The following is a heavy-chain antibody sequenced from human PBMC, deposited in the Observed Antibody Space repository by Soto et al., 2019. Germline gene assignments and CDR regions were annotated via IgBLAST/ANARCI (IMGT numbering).Heavy chain of an antibody. V-gene: IGHV4-59*01. CDR1: GGSISSYY. CDR2: IYYSGST. Sequence: SETLSLTCTASGGSISSYYWSWIRQPPGKGLEWIGYIYYSGSTNYNPSLKSRVTISVDTSKNQFSLKLSSVTAADTAVYYCARDFFSGGVFDIWGQGTMVTVSS. CDR3: ARDFFSGGVFDI. D-gene: IGHD2-8*01. J-gene: IGHJ3*02.